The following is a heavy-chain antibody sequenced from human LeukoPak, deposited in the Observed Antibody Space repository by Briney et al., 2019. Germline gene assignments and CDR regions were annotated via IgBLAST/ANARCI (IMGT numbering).Heavy chain of an antibody. V-gene: IGHV3-23*01. CDR3: AKDSRYCSGGSCNNWFDP. J-gene: IGHJ5*02. D-gene: IGHD2-15*01. Sequence: GGSLRLSCVASGFTFSSYAIGWVRQAPGKGLEWVSAISGSGGSTYYADSAKGRFTISRDNSKNTLYLQMNSLRAEDTAVYYCAKDSRYCSGGSCNNWFDPWGQGTLVTVSP. CDR1: GFTFSSYA. CDR2: ISGSGGST.